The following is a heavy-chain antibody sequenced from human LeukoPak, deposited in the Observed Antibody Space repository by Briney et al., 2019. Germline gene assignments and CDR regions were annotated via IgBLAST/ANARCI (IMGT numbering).Heavy chain of an antibody. CDR3: ARVLRYFDWLSPGYYYYMDV. D-gene: IGHD3-9*01. J-gene: IGHJ6*03. Sequence: LAGGSLRLSCAASGFTVSSNYMSWVRQAPGKGLEWVSVIYSGGSTYYADSVKGRFTISTDNSKNTLYLQMNSLRAEDTAVYYCARVLRYFDWLSPGYYYYMDVWGKGTTVTVSS. CDR1: GFTVSSNY. V-gene: IGHV3-66*02. CDR2: IYSGGST.